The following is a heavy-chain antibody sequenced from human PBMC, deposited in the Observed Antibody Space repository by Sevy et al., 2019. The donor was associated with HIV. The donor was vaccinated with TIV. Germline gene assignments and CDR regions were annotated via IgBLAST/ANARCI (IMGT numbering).Heavy chain of an antibody. Sequence: GGSLRLSCAASGFTFSPYWMTWVRQAPGKGLEWVANIRPDGSDKYYVDSVKGRFTISRDNAKNSLYLQMNSRRADESSMYYCARGVGLDCWGQGALVTVSS. J-gene: IGHJ4*02. CDR3: ARGVGLDC. V-gene: IGHV3-7*01. CDR1: GFTFSPYW. CDR2: IRPDGSDK. D-gene: IGHD1-26*01.